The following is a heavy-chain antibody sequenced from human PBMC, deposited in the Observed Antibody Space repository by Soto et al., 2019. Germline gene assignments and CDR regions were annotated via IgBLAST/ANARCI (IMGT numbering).Heavy chain of an antibody. CDR1: GFTVSSNY. Sequence: EVQLVESGGGLIQPGGSLRLSCAASGFTVSSNYMSWVRQAPGKGLEWVSVIYSGGSTYYADSVKSRFTISRDNSKNTLYLQMNSRGAEDTAVYYWARDQVRRRVRSMDVWGQGTTVTVSS. CDR2: IYSGGST. J-gene: IGHJ6*02. D-gene: IGHD1-1*01. V-gene: IGHV3-53*01. CDR3: ARDQVRRRVRSMDV.